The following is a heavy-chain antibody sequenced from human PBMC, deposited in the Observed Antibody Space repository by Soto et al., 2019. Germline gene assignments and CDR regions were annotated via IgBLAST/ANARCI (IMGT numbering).Heavy chain of an antibody. J-gene: IGHJ6*02. CDR2: IYYSGST. D-gene: IGHD3-22*01. CDR3: ARRLYYDSSGFEGGGMDV. Sequence: SDTLSLTCTVSGGSISSSIYYWGWIRQPPGKGLEWIGSIYYSGSTYYNPSLKSRVTISVDTSKNQFSLKLSSVTAADTAVYYCARRLYYDSSGFEGGGMDVWGQGTTVT. CDR1: GGSISSSIYY. V-gene: IGHV4-39*01.